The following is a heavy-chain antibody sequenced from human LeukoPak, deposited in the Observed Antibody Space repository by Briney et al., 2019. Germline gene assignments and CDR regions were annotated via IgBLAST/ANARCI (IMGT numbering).Heavy chain of an antibody. D-gene: IGHD3-10*01. CDR3: ARVRLLWFGESRGWFDP. J-gene: IGHJ5*02. CDR2: INWNGGST. V-gene: IGHV3-20*04. CDR1: GFTFDDYG. Sequence: GGSLRLSCAASGFTFDDYGMSWVRQAPGKGLEWVSGINWNGGSTGYADSVKGRFTISRDNAKNSLYLQMNTLRAEDTALYYCARVRLLWFGESRGWFDPWGQGTLVTVSS.